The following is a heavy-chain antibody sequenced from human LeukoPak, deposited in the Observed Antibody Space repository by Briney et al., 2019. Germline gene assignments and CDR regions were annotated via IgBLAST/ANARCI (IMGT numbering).Heavy chain of an antibody. J-gene: IGHJ6*03. CDR2: INPSGGST. V-gene: IGHV1-46*01. CDR1: GYTFTSYY. Sequence: GASVKVSCKASGYTFTSYYMHWVRQAPGQGLEWMGIINPSGGSTSYAQKFQGRVTMTRDTSISTAYMELSRLRSDDTAVYYCAITSSSSWYGYYYYYMDVWGKGTTVTVSS. CDR3: AITSSSSWYGYYYYYMDV. D-gene: IGHD6-13*01.